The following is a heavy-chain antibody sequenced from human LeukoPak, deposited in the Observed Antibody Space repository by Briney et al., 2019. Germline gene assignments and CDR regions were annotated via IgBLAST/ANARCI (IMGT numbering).Heavy chain of an antibody. D-gene: IGHD2-15*01. J-gene: IGHJ6*03. CDR2: IIPIFGTA. V-gene: IGHV1-69*15. Sequence: GSSVKVSCKASGGTFSSYAISWVRQAPGQGLEWMGRIIPIFGTANYAQKFQGRVTITPDESTSTAYMELSSLRSEDTAVYYCASGPDCSGGSCYSRSYYYMDVWGKGTTVTVSS. CDR1: GGTFSSYA. CDR3: ASGPDCSGGSCYSRSYYYMDV.